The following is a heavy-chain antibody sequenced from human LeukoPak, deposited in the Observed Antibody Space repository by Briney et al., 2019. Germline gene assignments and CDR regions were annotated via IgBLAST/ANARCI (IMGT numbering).Heavy chain of an antibody. CDR1: GGSISSYY. CDR3: ARAPYDYVWGSYRYYFDY. Sequence: SETLSLTCTVSGGSISSYYWSWIRQPPGKGLEWIGYIYYSGSTYYNPSLKSRVTISVDTSKNQFSLKLSSVTAADTAVYYCARAPYDYVWGSYRYYFDYWGQGTLVTVSS. J-gene: IGHJ4*02. CDR2: IYYSGST. V-gene: IGHV4-30-4*08. D-gene: IGHD3-16*02.